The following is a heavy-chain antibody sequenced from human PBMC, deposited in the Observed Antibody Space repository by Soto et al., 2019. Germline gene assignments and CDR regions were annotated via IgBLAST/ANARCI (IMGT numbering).Heavy chain of an antibody. Sequence: QVQLQESGPGLVKPSQTLSLTCTVSGGSISSGGYYWSWIRQHPGKGLEWIGYIYYSGSTYYNPSLKSRVTIAVDTSKNQFSLKLSSVTAADTAVYYCARGSVVAATLFDYWGQGTLVTVSS. V-gene: IGHV4-31*03. CDR3: ARGSVVAATLFDY. CDR2: IYYSGST. CDR1: GGSISSGGYY. D-gene: IGHD2-15*01. J-gene: IGHJ4*02.